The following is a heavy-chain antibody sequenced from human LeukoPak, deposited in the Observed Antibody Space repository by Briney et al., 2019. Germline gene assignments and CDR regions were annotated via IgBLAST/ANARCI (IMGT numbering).Heavy chain of an antibody. CDR2: INPNSGGT. CDR1: GYTFTAYY. Sequence: ASXXXSCKASGYTFTAYYIHWVRQAPGQGLEWMGWINPNSGGTNYAQKFQGRVTMTRDTAISTAYMEMRRLRSDDRDVYYCARDLEVEYQLLPTNWFDPWGQGTLVTVSS. V-gene: IGHV1-2*02. D-gene: IGHD2-2*01. CDR3: ARDLEVEYQLLPTNWFDP. J-gene: IGHJ5*02.